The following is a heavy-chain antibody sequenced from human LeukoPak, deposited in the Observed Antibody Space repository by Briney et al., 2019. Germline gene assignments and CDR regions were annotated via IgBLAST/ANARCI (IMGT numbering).Heavy chain of an antibody. CDR3: ARDLTMVRGVIGS. D-gene: IGHD3-10*01. CDR1: GFTFSSYA. J-gene: IGHJ4*02. CDR2: ISGSGGST. Sequence: GGSLRLSCAASGFTFSSYAMSWVRQAPGKGLEWVSAISGSGGSTYYADSVKGRFTISRDNSKNTLYLQMNSLRAEDTAVYYCARDLTMVRGVIGSWGQGTLVTVSS. V-gene: IGHV3-23*01.